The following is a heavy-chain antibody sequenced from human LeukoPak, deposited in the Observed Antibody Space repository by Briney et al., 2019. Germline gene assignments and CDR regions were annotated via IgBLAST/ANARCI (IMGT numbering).Heavy chain of an antibody. V-gene: IGHV3-23*01. J-gene: IGHJ5*02. D-gene: IGHD6-13*01. CDR1: GFTFRNYA. CDR3: AKGARAGQVDWFDP. Sequence: PGGSLRLSCAASGFTFRNYAMMWVRLAPGKGPEWVSTVSGSGDGTYYADSVKGRFTISRDNSKNTLYLQMNSLRGEDTAVYYCAKGARAGQVDWFDPWGQGTLVTVSS. CDR2: VSGSGDGT.